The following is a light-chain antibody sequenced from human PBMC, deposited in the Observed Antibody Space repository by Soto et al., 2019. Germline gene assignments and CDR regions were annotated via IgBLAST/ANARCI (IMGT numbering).Light chain of an antibody. CDR2: AAS. Sequence: DIQMTQSPSSLSSSVGDRVTITCRASQSIRRFLNWYQQKPGQAPKLLIYAASNLESGVPSRFSVSESGTGYTLTISSLQPDYFSTYYCQQSYMTPVTFGQRTRLLI. V-gene: IGKV1-39*01. CDR1: QSIRRF. J-gene: IGKJ5*01. CDR3: QQSYMTPVT.